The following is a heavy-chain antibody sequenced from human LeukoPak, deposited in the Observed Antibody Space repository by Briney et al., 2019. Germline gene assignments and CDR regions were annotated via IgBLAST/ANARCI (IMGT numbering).Heavy chain of an antibody. CDR3: ARAYHSSWYLNWFDP. V-gene: IGHV4-38-2*01. D-gene: IGHD6-13*01. CDR2: IYHNGNT. CDR1: GYSISSGYY. Sequence: SETLSLTCAVSGYSISSGYYWGWIRQPPRKGLEWIGSIYHNGNTYYNPSLKSRVTISVDTSKNEFSLKLSSVTAANTAVYYCARAYHSSWYLNWFDPWGQGTLVTVSS. J-gene: IGHJ5*02.